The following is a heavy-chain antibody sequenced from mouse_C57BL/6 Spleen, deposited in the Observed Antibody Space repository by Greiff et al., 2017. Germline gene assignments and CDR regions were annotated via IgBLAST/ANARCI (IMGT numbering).Heavy chain of an antibody. D-gene: IGHD3-3*01. V-gene: IGHV5-17*01. CDR3: ARQRELGAMDY. Sequence: EVKVVESGGGLVKPGGSLKLSCAASGFTFSDYGMHWVRQAPEKGLEWVAYISSGSSTIYYADTVKGRFTISRDNANNTLFLQMTSLRSEDTAMYYCARQRELGAMDYWGQGTSVTGSS. CDR2: ISSGSSTI. J-gene: IGHJ4*01. CDR1: GFTFSDYG.